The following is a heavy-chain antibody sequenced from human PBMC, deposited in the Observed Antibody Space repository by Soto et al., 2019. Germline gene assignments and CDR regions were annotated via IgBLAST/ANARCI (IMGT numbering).Heavy chain of an antibody. CDR1: GFTFSSYA. CDR2: ISGSGGST. J-gene: IGHJ3*02. CDR3: AYFWSGPDTLDAFDI. D-gene: IGHD3-3*01. Sequence: GGSPRLSCAASGFTFSSYAMSWVRQAPGKGLEWVSAISGSGGSTYYADSVKGRFTISRDNSKNTLYLQMNSLRAEDTAVYYCAYFWSGPDTLDAFDIWGQGTMVTVSS. V-gene: IGHV3-23*01.